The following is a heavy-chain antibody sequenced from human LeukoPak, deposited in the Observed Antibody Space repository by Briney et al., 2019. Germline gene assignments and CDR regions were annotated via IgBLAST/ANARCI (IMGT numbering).Heavy chain of an antibody. J-gene: IGHJ4*02. CDR1: GYSFTNYW. CDR2: IYPGDSDT. Sequence: GESLKISCKGSGYSFTNYWIGWVRQMPGKGLEWMRIIYPGDSDTRYSPSFQGQVTISADKSISTAYLQWSSLKASDTAMYYCARSDTAMVNLFDYWGQGTLVTVSS. CDR3: ARSDTAMVNLFDY. V-gene: IGHV5-51*01. D-gene: IGHD5-18*01.